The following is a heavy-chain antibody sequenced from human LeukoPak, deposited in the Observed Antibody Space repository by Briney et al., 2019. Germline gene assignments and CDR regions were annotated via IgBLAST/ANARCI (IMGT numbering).Heavy chain of an antibody. J-gene: IGHJ4*02. Sequence: GGSLRLSCAAYGFTFSSYGMHWVRQAPGKGLEWVAVIRYDGSNKYYADSVKGRFTISRDNSKNTLYLQMNSLRAEDTAVYYCAKDVIAVAGRVYWGQGTLVTVSS. CDR1: GFTFSSYG. V-gene: IGHV3-30*02. CDR2: IRYDGSNK. CDR3: AKDVIAVAGRVY. D-gene: IGHD6-19*01.